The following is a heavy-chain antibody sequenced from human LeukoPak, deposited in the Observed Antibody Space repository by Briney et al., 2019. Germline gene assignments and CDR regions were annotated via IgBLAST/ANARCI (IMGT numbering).Heavy chain of an antibody. CDR3: LYSTNAFDI. D-gene: IGHD6-13*01. Sequence: GGSLRLSCAASGFTFSNAWMSWVRQAPGKGLEWVGRIKSKTDGGTSDYAAPVKGRSTISRDDSKNTLYLQMNSLKTEDTAVYYCLYSTNAFDIWGQGTMVTVSS. CDR1: GFTFSNAW. J-gene: IGHJ3*02. CDR2: IKSKTDGGTS. V-gene: IGHV3-15*01.